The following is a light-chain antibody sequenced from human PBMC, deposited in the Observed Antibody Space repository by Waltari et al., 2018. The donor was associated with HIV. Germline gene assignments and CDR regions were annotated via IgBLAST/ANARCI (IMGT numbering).Light chain of an antibody. J-gene: IGLJ2*01. CDR3: QTWGTGISVV. CDR2: LNSDGSH. V-gene: IGLV4-69*01. CDR1: SGHSSYA. Sequence: QLVLTQSPSASASLGASVKLTCTLSSGHSSYAIAWHQQQPEKGPRYLMKLNSDGSHSKGGGIPDRFSGSSSGAERYLTISSLQSEDEADYYCQTWGTGISVVFGGGTKLTVL.